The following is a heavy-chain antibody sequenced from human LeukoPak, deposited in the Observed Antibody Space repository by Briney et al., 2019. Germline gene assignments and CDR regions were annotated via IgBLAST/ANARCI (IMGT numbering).Heavy chain of an antibody. D-gene: IGHD3-3*01. CDR1: GFTVSSNY. Sequence: GGSLRLSRAASGFTVSSNYMSWVRQAPGKGLEWVSVIYSGGSTYYADSVKGRFTISRDNSKNTLYLQMNSLRAEDTAVYYCARTPSVRFLEWLLTGGMDVWGQGTTVTVSS. J-gene: IGHJ6*02. CDR2: IYSGGST. V-gene: IGHV3-53*05. CDR3: ARTPSVRFLEWLLTGGMDV.